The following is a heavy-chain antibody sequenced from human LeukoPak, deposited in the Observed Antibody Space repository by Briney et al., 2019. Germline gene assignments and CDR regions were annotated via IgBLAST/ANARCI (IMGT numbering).Heavy chain of an antibody. D-gene: IGHD2-8*01. CDR3: ARDSIVRGNIGNDMDV. Sequence: PGGSLRLSCAASGLTFSGYYMSWIRQAPGKGLEWVSYISSSGSTIYYADSVKGRFTISRDNAKNSLYLQMNSLRAEDTAVYYCARDSIVRGNIGNDMDVWGKGTTVTVSS. CDR2: ISSSGSTI. CDR1: GLTFSGYY. J-gene: IGHJ6*03. V-gene: IGHV3-11*01.